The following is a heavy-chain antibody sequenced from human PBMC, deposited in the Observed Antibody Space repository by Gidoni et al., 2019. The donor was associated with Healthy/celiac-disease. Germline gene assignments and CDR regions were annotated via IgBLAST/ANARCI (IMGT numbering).Heavy chain of an antibody. CDR3: ARTEYYDSNGLGDEQADY. J-gene: IGHJ4*02. D-gene: IGHD3-22*01. Sequence: EVQLVESGGGLVKPGGSLSLSCAASGSTFRSNTMNCVRQAPGKGLNWFSSISSSRSCMYYADSVKGRFTISRDNAKNSLYLQMNSLRAEDTAVYYCARTEYYDSNGLGDEQADYWGQGTLVTVSS. CDR2: ISSSRSCM. CDR1: GSTFRSNT. V-gene: IGHV3-21*01.